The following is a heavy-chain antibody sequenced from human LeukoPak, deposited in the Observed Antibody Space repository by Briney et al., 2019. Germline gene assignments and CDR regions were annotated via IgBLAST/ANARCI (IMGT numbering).Heavy chain of an antibody. CDR3: ARDVGRGSGNFDY. J-gene: IGHJ4*02. D-gene: IGHD6-19*01. CDR2: INPNSGGT. V-gene: IGHV1-2*04. CDR1: GYTFTGYY. Sequence: ASVKVSCKASGYTFTGYYMHWVRQAPGQGLEWMGWINPNSGGTNYAQKFQGWVTMTRDTSISTAYMELSSLRSEDTAVYYCARDVGRGSGNFDYWGQGTLVTVSS.